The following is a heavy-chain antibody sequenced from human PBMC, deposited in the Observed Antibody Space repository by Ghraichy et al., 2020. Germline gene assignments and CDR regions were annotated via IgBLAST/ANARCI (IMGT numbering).Heavy chain of an antibody. CDR2: IYHSGST. Sequence: SETLSLTCAVSGGSISSSNWWSWVRQPPGKGLEWIGEIYHSGSTNYNPSLKSRVTISVDKSKNQFSLKLSSVTAADTAVYYCARAGPPSWGPHDYWGQGTLVTVSS. CDR3: ARAGPPSWGPHDY. CDR1: GGSISSSNW. V-gene: IGHV4-4*02. J-gene: IGHJ4*02. D-gene: IGHD3-16*01.